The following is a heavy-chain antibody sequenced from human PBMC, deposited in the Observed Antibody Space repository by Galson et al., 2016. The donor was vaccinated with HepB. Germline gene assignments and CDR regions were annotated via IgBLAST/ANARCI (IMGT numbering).Heavy chain of an antibody. Sequence: SLRLSCAASGFTLRNHAVHWVRQAPGQGLEWVAVIWHDGSEKFYAASVEGRFAISRDNLRNTVYLQMNSLRVEDTAMYHCASTLFCTDSAFHNWLDPWGQGTLVTVSS. CDR1: GFTLRNHA. V-gene: IGHV3-33*08. J-gene: IGHJ5*02. CDR3: ASTLFCTDSAFHNWLDP. CDR2: IWHDGSEK. D-gene: IGHD2-8*02.